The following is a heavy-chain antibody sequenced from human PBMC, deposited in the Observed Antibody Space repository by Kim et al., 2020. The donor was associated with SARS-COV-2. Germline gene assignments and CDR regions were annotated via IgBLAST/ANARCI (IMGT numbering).Heavy chain of an antibody. J-gene: IGHJ2*01. D-gene: IGHD3-16*02. V-gene: IGHV6-1*01. CDR3: VRDGESSYWYFDL. Sequence: SQTLSLTCAISGDSVSSNSATWNWIRQSPSRGLEWLGRTYYRSKWFHHYAVSVQGRITIDPDTSKNQFSLHLNSVTPEDTAVYYCVRDGESSYWYFDLRGRGTLVTVSS. CDR1: GDSVSSNSAT. CDR2: TYYRSKWFH.